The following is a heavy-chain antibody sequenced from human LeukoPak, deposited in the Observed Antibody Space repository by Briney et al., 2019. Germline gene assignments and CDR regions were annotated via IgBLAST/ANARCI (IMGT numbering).Heavy chain of an antibody. CDR3: ARDRGARGRGLA. V-gene: IGHV3-74*01. J-gene: IGHJ4*02. Sequence: GGSLRLSCAASGFTFSSYWMHWVRHAPGKGLVWVSRINTDGGTTGYADSVKGRFTISRDNAKNTLYLQMDSLRAEDTAVYYCARDRGARGRGLAWGQGTLVSVSS. CDR2: INTDGGTT. CDR1: GFTFSSYW. D-gene: IGHD3-10*01.